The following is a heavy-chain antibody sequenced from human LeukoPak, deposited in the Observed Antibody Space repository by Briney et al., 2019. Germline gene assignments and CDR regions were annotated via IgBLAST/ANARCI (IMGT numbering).Heavy chain of an antibody. Sequence: GESLKISCKGSGYSFTSYWIGWLRQMPGKGLEWMGIIYPSDSDIRYSPSFQGQVTISADRSISTAYLQWSSLKASDTAMYYCARPRGYSYGTHFDYWGQGTLVTVSA. V-gene: IGHV5-51*01. CDR1: GYSFTSYW. D-gene: IGHD5-18*01. CDR2: IYPSDSDI. J-gene: IGHJ4*02. CDR3: ARPRGYSYGTHFDY.